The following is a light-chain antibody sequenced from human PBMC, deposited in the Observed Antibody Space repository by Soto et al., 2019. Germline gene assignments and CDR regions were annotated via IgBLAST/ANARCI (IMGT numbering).Light chain of an antibody. Sequence: DIVLTQSPGTLSLSPGERAPLYCSASQSVSSSYLAWYQQKPGQAPRLIIYWASTRHSGVPDRFIGSGSGTDCTLTINSLQAEDVAVYYCQQYYSTPWTFGQGTKVDIK. CDR2: WAS. CDR3: QQYYSTPWT. J-gene: IGKJ1*01. V-gene: IGKV3-20*01. CDR1: QSVSSSY.